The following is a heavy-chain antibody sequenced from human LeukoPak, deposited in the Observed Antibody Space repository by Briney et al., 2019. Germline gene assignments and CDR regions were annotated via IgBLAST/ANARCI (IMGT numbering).Heavy chain of an antibody. Sequence: SETLSLTCTVSGGSSSRYYWTWIRQPPGKGLEWIGDIHYSGSTNYNPSPKSRVTISIDTSKNQFSLRLSSVTAVDTAVYYCVRVSGATITTYYGMDVWGQGTTVTVS. CDR2: IHYSGST. J-gene: IGHJ6*02. V-gene: IGHV4-59*01. CDR3: VRVSGATITTYYGMDV. D-gene: IGHD5-12*01. CDR1: GGSSSRYY.